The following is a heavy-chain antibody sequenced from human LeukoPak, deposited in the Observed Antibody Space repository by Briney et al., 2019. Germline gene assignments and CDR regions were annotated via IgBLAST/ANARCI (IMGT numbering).Heavy chain of an antibody. CDR1: AFTFSSYR. D-gene: IGHD3-3*01. CDR2: INSDGSST. Sequence: PGGSLRLSCAASAFTFSSYRMHWVRQAPGKGLVWVSRINSDGSSTTNADSVKGRFTISRDNAKNTLYLQMNSLRAEDTAVYYCARGFTIFGVANDAFDIWGQGTMVTVSS. J-gene: IGHJ3*02. CDR3: ARGFTIFGVANDAFDI. V-gene: IGHV3-74*03.